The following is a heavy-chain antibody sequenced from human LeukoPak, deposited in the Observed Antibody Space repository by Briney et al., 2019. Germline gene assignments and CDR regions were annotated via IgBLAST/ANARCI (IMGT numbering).Heavy chain of an antibody. CDR1: GVSFSGYY. Sequence: PSETLSLTCAVYGVSFSGYYWSWVRQPPGKGLEWLGEINHSGSTNYNPSLKGRVTISVYTSKNQSSLKLSSVTAADTAVYYCAGVLLPWKYSGSYGWFDPWGQGTLVTVSS. V-gene: IGHV4-34*01. CDR3: AGVLLPWKYSGSYGWFDP. D-gene: IGHD1-26*01. CDR2: INHSGST. J-gene: IGHJ5*02.